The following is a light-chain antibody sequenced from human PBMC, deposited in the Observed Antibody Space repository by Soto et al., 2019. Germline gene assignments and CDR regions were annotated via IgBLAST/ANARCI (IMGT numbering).Light chain of an antibody. J-gene: IGLJ2*01. CDR2: GNT. CDR1: TSNIGAGYD. V-gene: IGLV1-40*01. Sequence: QAVVTQPPSVSGAPGQRVSISCSGSTSNIGAGYDVHWYQHLPGTAPKLLVFGNTNRPSAVPDRFSGSKSGTSASLAITGLQAEDEADYYCQSYDSSLSAVVFGGGTKLTVL. CDR3: QSYDSSLSAVV.